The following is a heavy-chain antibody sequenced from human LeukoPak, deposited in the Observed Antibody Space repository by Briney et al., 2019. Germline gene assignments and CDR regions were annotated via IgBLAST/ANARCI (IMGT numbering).Heavy chain of an antibody. CDR2: IYYSGST. CDR1: GGSISSYY. J-gene: IGHJ3*02. Sequence: SETLSLTCTVPGGSISSYYWSWIRQPPGKGLEWIGYIYYSGSTNYNPSLKSRVTISVDTSKNQFSLKLSSVTAADTAVYYCARAQLSAFDIWGQGTMVTVSS. CDR3: ARAQLSAFDI. D-gene: IGHD5-18*01. V-gene: IGHV4-59*08.